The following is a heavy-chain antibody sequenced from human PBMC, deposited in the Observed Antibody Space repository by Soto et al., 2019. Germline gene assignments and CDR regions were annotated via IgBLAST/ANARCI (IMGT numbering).Heavy chain of an antibody. CDR2: IIPIFGTA. V-gene: IGHV1-69*13. CDR1: GVTFSSYA. Sequence: SVKVSCKASGVTFSSYAISWVRQAPGQGLEWMGGIIPIFGTANYAQKFQGRVTITADESTSTAHMELSSLRSEDTAVYYCARASSYSSSWHYYYGMDVWGQGTTVTVSS. CDR3: ARASSYSSSWHYYYGMDV. J-gene: IGHJ6*02. D-gene: IGHD6-6*01.